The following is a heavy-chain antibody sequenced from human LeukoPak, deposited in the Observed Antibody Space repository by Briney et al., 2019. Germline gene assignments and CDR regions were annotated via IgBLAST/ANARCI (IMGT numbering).Heavy chain of an antibody. V-gene: IGHV4-39*07. J-gene: IGHJ4*02. Sequence: SETLSLTCTVSGGSISSSSYYWGWIRQPPGKGLEWIGSIYYSGSTYYNPSLKSRVTMSVDTSKNQFSLKLSSVTAADTAVYYCARETHLLGYCSSTSCYDYWGQGTLVTVSS. CDR2: IYYSGST. CDR1: GGSISSSSYY. CDR3: ARETHLLGYCSSTSCYDY. D-gene: IGHD2-2*01.